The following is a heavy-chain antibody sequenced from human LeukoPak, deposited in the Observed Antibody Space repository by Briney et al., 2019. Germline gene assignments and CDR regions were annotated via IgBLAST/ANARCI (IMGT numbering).Heavy chain of an antibody. CDR3: AKDRLPEYYYSSSWYYFDY. J-gene: IGHJ4*02. CDR2: ISSSSSYI. Sequence: PGGSLRLSCAASGFTFSSYSMNWVRQAPGKGLEWVSSISSSSSYIYYADSVKGRFTISRDNSKNTLYLQMNSLRAEDTAVYYCAKDRLPEYYYSSSWYYFDYWGQGTLVTVSS. CDR1: GFTFSSYS. D-gene: IGHD6-13*01. V-gene: IGHV3-21*01.